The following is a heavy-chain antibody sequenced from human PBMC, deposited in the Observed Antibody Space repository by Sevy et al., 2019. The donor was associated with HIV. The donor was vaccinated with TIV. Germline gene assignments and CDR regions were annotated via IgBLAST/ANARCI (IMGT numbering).Heavy chain of an antibody. CDR1: GFTFSSYA. Sequence: GGSLRLSCAASGFTFSSYAMSWVRQPPGKGLEWVATFSFGCGKINYADSVKGRFTISRDNSKNTLFLQINRLRAEDTAVYYCAREGCSRPHDYWGQGTLVTVSS. D-gene: IGHD2-2*01. V-gene: IGHV3-23*01. CDR2: FSFGCGKI. J-gene: IGHJ4*02. CDR3: AREGCSRPHDY.